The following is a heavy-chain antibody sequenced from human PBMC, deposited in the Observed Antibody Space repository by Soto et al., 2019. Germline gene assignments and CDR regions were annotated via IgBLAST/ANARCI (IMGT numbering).Heavy chain of an antibody. CDR1: GFTFSSYG. D-gene: IGHD2-2*01. CDR3: AKPWGPGVTSCYDY. J-gene: IGHJ4*02. Sequence: GESLKISCAASGFTFSSYGMHWVRQAPGKGLEWVAVISYDGSNKYYADSVKGRFTISRDNSKNTLYLQMNSLRAEDTAVYYCAKPWGPGVTSCYDYWGQGTLVTVSS. V-gene: IGHV3-30*18. CDR2: ISYDGSNK.